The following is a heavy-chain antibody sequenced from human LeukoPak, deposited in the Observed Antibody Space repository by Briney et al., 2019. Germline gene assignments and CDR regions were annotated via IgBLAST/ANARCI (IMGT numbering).Heavy chain of an antibody. CDR1: GDSVCSNRAT. CDR2: TYYMSKWYN. D-gene: IGHD2-8*02. CDR3: ARDQSWTTGFDI. Sequence: SQTLSLTCAISGDSVCSNRATWNWIRQSPSRGLEWLGRTYYMSKWYNDYAVSVKSRITITPDTSKNQFSLQLNSVAPEDTAVYFCARDQSWTTGFDIWSQGTVVTVSS. J-gene: IGHJ3*02. V-gene: IGHV6-1*01.